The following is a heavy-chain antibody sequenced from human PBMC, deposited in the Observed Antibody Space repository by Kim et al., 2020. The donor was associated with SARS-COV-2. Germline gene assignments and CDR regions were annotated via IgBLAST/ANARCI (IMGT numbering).Heavy chain of an antibody. CDR2: VSGSGDLT. V-gene: IGHV3-23*01. J-gene: IGHJ4*02. CDR1: GFTFNSRA. Sequence: GGSLRLSCAASGFTFNSRAMCWVRQAPGRGLEWVSIVSGSGDLTYSADSVKGRFTISRDNSKSTMYLQMSSLRAEDTAVYYCARQIRFLDSFDYWGQGAPFTVSS. D-gene: IGHD3-3*01. CDR3: ARQIRFLDSFDY.